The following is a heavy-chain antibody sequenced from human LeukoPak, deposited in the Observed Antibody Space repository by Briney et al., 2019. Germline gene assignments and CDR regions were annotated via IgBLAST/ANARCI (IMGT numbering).Heavy chain of an antibody. V-gene: IGHV4-59*01. Sequence: SETLSLTCTVSGGSISSYYWSWIRQPPGKGLEWIGYIYYSGSTNYNPSLKSRVTISVDTSKNQFSLELSSVTAADTAVYYCARRNSVTVAFDYWGQGTLATVSS. CDR2: IYYSGST. CDR1: GGSISSYY. CDR3: ARRNSVTVAFDY. J-gene: IGHJ4*02. D-gene: IGHD1-14*01.